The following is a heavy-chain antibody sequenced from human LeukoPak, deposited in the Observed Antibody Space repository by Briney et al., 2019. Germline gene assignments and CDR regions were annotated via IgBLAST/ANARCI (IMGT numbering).Heavy chain of an antibody. J-gene: IGHJ6*03. D-gene: IGHD6-6*01. CDR1: GYTFTSYG. CDR2: ISVYNGNT. CDR3: ARRTLEYSSSSDYYYYMDV. Sequence: ASVKVSCKASGYTFTSYGISWVRQAPGQGLEWMGWISVYNGNTNYAQKLQGRVTMITDTSTSTAYMELRSLRSDDTAVYYCARRTLEYSSSSDYYYYMDVWGKGTTVTVSS. V-gene: IGHV1-18*01.